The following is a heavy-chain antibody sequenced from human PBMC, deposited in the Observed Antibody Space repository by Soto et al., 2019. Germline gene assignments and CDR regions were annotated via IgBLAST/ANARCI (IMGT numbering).Heavy chain of an antibody. V-gene: IGHV1-18*01. CDR3: ARGPTDYYDNSANYFLDY. J-gene: IGHJ4*02. CDR1: GYTFITYG. D-gene: IGHD3-22*01. Sequence: QVQLVQSGAEVKKPGASVKVSCKASGYTFITYGVSWVRQAPGQGLDWLGWISTYNGNTRYAERLQGRVTMTTDTTTNTAYMELRNLRSDDTAVYYCARGPTDYYDNSANYFLDYWGQGHLVTVSS. CDR2: ISTYNGNT.